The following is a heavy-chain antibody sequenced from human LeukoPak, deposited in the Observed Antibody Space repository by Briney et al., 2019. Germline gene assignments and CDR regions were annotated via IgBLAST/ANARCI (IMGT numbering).Heavy chain of an antibody. CDR2: FSGSGGST. J-gene: IGHJ4*02. CDR3: EKVRQQWLTVDYYFDY. CDR1: GFTFRGYA. Sequence: GGPLRLSCAASGFTFRGYAVTWVRQAPGKGLEWGSAFSGSGGSTYYPDTVRGRFTFSRNNSKNTMYLQLTSLRAEDPALYYCEKVRQQWLTVDYYFDYWGQGNLVTVSS. V-gene: IGHV3-23*01. D-gene: IGHD6-19*01.